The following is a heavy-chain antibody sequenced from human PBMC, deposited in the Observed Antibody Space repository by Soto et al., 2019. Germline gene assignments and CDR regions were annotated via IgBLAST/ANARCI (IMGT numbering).Heavy chain of an antibody. J-gene: IGHJ6*03. Sequence: SETLSLTCTVSGGSISSYYWSWIRQPPGKGLEWIGYIYYSGSTNYNPSLKSRVTISVDTSKNQFSLKLSSVTAADTAVYYCATHDFWSGYRPNRYYYYYMDVWGKGTTVTVSS. CDR1: GGSISSYY. V-gene: IGHV4-59*01. CDR3: ATHDFWSGYRPNRYYYYYMDV. D-gene: IGHD3-3*01. CDR2: IYYSGST.